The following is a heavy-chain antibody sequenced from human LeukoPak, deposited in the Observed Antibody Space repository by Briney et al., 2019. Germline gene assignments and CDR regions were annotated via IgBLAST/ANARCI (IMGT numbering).Heavy chain of an antibody. CDR2: ISAYNGNT. V-gene: IGHV1-18*01. Sequence: ASVKVSCKASGGTFSSYAISWVRQAPGQGLEWMGWISAYNGNTNYAQKLQGRVTMTTDTSTSTAYMELRSLRSDDTAVYYCAIDGLGYCSSTSCYGVRPPDYWGQGTLVTVSS. J-gene: IGHJ4*02. D-gene: IGHD2-2*01. CDR3: AIDGLGYCSSTSCYGVRPPDY. CDR1: GGTFSSYA.